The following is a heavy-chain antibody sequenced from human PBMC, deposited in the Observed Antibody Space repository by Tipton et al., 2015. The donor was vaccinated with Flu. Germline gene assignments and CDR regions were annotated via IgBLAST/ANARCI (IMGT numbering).Heavy chain of an antibody. V-gene: IGHV4-59*01. CDR3: ARGGAVREPMAFDH. D-gene: IGHD3-10*01. CDR1: DDSITSYY. CDR2: IYYSGGT. Sequence: TLSLTCSVSDDSITSYYWSWIRQPPGKGLEWIGYIYYSGGTNYNPSLKSRVTISVDTSKSQFSLKLSSVTAADTAVYYCARGGAVREPMAFDHWGQGTLVTVSS. J-gene: IGHJ4*02.